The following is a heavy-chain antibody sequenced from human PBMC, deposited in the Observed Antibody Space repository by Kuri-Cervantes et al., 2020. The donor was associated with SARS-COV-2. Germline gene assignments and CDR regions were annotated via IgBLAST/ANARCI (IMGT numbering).Heavy chain of an antibody. D-gene: IGHD4-17*01. J-gene: IGHJ2*01. CDR1: GFTFSSYW. CDR3: ARDFYGDYVWYFDL. Sequence: LSLTCAASGFTFSSYWMGWVRQAPGKGLEWVANIKQDGSEKYYVDSVKGRFTISRDNSKNTLYLQMNSLRAEDTAVYYCARDFYGDYVWYFDLWGRGTLVTVSS. V-gene: IGHV3-7*01. CDR2: IKQDGSEK.